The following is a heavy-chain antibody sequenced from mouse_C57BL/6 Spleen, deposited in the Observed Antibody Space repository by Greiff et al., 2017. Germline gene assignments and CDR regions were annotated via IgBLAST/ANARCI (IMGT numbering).Heavy chain of an antibody. V-gene: IGHV1-9*01. Sequence: VKLMESGAELMKPGASVKLSCTATGYTFTGYWIEWVKQRPGHGLEWIGELLPGSGSTDYNEKFKGKATFTADTSYNTAYMQRSSLTTEYSAIYDCARWCYSNYYAMDYWGQGPSVTVSS. D-gene: IGHD2-5*01. CDR2: LLPGSGST. CDR1: GYTFTGYW. J-gene: IGHJ4*01. CDR3: ARWCYSNYYAMDY.